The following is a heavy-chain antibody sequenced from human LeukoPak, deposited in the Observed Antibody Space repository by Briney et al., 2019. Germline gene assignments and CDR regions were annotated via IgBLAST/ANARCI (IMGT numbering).Heavy chain of an antibody. Sequence: GESLKISCKGSGYIFTSYWIGWVRQMPGKGLEWMGIIYPGDSDTRYSPSFQGQVTISADKSISTAYLQWSSLKASDTAMYYCARCRVVPAAMLLDAWFDPWGQGTLVTVSS. V-gene: IGHV5-51*01. CDR1: GYIFTSYW. D-gene: IGHD2-2*01. J-gene: IGHJ5*02. CDR3: ARCRVVPAAMLLDAWFDP. CDR2: IYPGDSDT.